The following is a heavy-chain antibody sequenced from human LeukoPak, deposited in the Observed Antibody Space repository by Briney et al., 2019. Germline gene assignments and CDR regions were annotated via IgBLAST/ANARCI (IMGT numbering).Heavy chain of an antibody. CDR2: TYSGGTT. V-gene: IGHV3-53*01. CDR1: GFTVSSNY. CDR3: ATKRGYNYGLDY. Sequence: GGSLRLSCAASGFTVSSNYMSWVRQAPGKGLEGVSVTYSGGTTYYADSVKGRFTISRDNSKNTVYLQMNSLRAEDTAVYYCATKRGYNYGLDYWGQGTLVTVSS. D-gene: IGHD5-18*01. J-gene: IGHJ4*02.